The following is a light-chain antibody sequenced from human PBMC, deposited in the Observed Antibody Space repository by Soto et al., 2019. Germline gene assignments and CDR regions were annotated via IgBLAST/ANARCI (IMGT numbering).Light chain of an antibody. Sequence: DIQMTQSPSSLSASVGDRVNITCRASQVINNFLNWYQQKPGKAPKLLIYAASNLQTLVPSRCSGSGSGTDFTLTIISLEPEDFATYYCQQSYTTPGITFGGGTKVEIK. J-gene: IGKJ4*01. V-gene: IGKV1-39*01. CDR2: AAS. CDR1: QVINNF. CDR3: QQSYTTPGIT.